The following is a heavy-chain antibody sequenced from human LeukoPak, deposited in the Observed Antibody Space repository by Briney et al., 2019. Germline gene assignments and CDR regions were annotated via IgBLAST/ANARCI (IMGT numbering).Heavy chain of an antibody. J-gene: IGHJ4*02. V-gene: IGHV4-38-2*02. Sequence: PSETLSLTCTVSGYSISSGYYWGWIRQPPGKGLEWIGSIYHSGSTYYNPSLKSRVTISVDTSKNQFSLRLSSVTAADTAVYYCARSGDISPPTYFDYWGQGTLVTVSS. CDR1: GYSISSGYY. D-gene: IGHD3-9*01. CDR3: ARSGDISPPTYFDY. CDR2: IYHSGST.